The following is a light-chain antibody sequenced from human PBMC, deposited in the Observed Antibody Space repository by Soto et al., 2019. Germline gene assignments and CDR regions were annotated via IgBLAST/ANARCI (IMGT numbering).Light chain of an antibody. CDR3: CSYAGSSIFVV. J-gene: IGLJ2*01. Sequence: QSALTQPASVSGSPGQSITISCTGTSSDIGSYERVSWYQWHPGKAPKLMIYEDYRRPSGISNRFSGSKSGYTASLTISGLQAEDEAHYYCCSYAGSSIFVVFGGGTQLTVL. CDR1: SSDIGSYER. CDR2: EDY. V-gene: IGLV2-23*02.